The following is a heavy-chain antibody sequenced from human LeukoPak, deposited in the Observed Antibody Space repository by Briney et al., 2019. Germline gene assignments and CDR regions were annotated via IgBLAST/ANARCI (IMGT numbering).Heavy chain of an antibody. V-gene: IGHV3-30*02. Sequence: PGGSLRLSCAASGFTFSSYGMHWVRQAPGKGLEWVAFIRYDGSNKYYAASVKGRFTISRDNSKNTLYLQMNSLRAEDTAVYYCARGSSGSYYTLFDYWGQGTLVTVSS. CDR3: ARGSSGSYYTLFDY. D-gene: IGHD1-26*01. CDR2: IRYDGSNK. J-gene: IGHJ4*02. CDR1: GFTFSSYG.